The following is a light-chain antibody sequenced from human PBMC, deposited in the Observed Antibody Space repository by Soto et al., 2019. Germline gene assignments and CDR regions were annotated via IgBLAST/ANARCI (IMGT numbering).Light chain of an antibody. CDR1: RSVSTF. Sequence: LSFSPGEIAILYCRASRSVSTFLAWFQQKPGQPPRLLIYNASNRTTGIPARFSGSGSGTDFTLSISSLEPEDFAVYYCQQRGDWPLITFNQGTRLDI. CDR3: QQRGDWPLIT. J-gene: IGKJ5*01. CDR2: NAS. V-gene: IGKV3-11*01.